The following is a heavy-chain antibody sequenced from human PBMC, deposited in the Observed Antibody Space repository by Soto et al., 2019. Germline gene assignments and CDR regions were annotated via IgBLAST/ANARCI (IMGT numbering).Heavy chain of an antibody. Sequence: SCKRAGYRNPIYVSVWGLKNPRQGLEWMGWISAYNGNTNYAQKLQGRVTMTTDTSTSTAYMELRSLRSDDTAVYYCARVGEIWMVRGVEVWFDPWGQGTLVTVSS. CDR3: ARVGEIWMVRGVEVWFDP. V-gene: IGHV1-18*01. D-gene: IGHD3-10*01. CDR1: GYRNPIYV. CDR2: ISAYNGNT. J-gene: IGHJ5*02.